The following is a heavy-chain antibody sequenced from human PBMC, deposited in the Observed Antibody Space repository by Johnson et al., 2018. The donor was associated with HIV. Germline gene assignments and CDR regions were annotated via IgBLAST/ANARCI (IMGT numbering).Heavy chain of an antibody. CDR3: ARSSGSYLDDAFDI. Sequence: VQLVESGGGFVKPGGSLRLSCVASGFTVSSNYMNWVRQAPGKGLEWVSVIYSGGSTYYADSVKGRFTISRDNSKNTLYLQMNSLRAEDTAVYYCARSSGSYLDDAFDIWGQGTMVTVSS. V-gene: IGHV3-66*01. CDR1: GFTVSSNY. J-gene: IGHJ3*02. CDR2: IYSGGST. D-gene: IGHD1-26*01.